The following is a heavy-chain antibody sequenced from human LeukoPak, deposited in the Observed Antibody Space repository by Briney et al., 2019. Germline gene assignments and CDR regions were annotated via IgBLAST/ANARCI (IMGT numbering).Heavy chain of an antibody. CDR3: ARDPMFRESYYMDV. J-gene: IGHJ6*03. D-gene: IGHD3-10*02. Sequence: ASVKVSCKASGYTFTSYGISWVRQAPGQGLEWMGWISAYNGNTNYAQKLQGRVTMTTDTSTSTAYMELRSLRSDDTAVYYCARDPMFRESYYMDVWGKGTTVTVSS. CDR1: GYTFTSYG. V-gene: IGHV1-18*01. CDR2: ISAYNGNT.